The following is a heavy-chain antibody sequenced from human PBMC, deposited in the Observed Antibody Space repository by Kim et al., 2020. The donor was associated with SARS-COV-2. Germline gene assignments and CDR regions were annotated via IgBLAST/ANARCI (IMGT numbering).Heavy chain of an antibody. CDR2: ISHDGNNK. V-gene: IGHV3-30*02. D-gene: IGHD1-26*01. Sequence: GGSLRLSCAASGFTFSNYGMHWVRQAPGKGLEWVAFISHDGNNKYYADSVKGRSTISRDNSKNTLYVQMNSTIPEDTAVYYCANGQGVSVGTEAFDYLGQGTLVTLAS. CDR1: GFTFSNYG. CDR3: ANGQGVSVGTEAFDY. J-gene: IGHJ4*02.